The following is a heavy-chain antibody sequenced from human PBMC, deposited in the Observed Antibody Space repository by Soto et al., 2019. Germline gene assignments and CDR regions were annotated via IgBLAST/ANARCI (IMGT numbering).Heavy chain of an antibody. CDR3: AKDYLWTGFDP. D-gene: IGHD2-21*01. V-gene: IGHV4-59*01. J-gene: IGHJ5*02. CDR2: VYYSGTT. Sequence: SETLSLTCTVSNGSIGTYYWSWVRQAPGKGLEWIGYVYYSGTTNYNPSLKSRVTISVDTSKNQFSLKLKSVTAADTAVYYCAKDYLWTGFDPWGQGILVTVSS. CDR1: NGSIGTYY.